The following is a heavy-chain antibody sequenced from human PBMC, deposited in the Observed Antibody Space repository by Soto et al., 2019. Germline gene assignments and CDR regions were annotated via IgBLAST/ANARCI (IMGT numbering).Heavy chain of an antibody. J-gene: IGHJ5*02. D-gene: IGHD2-21*01. CDR2: ISSSSTI. V-gene: IGHV3-48*02. Sequence: EVQLVESGGGLVQPGGSLRLSCAASGFTFSSYSMNWVRQAPGKGLEWVSYISSSSTIYYADSVKGRFTISRDNAKNSLYLQMNSLRDEDTAVYYCARGLGVANTWFDPWGQGTLVTVSS. CDR1: GFTFSSYS. CDR3: ARGLGVANTWFDP.